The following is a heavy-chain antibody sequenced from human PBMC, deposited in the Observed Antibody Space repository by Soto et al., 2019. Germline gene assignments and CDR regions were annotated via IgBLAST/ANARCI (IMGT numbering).Heavy chain of an antibody. CDR1: GYSFTRDL. Sequence: GESLKISCKGSGYSFTRDLVGWVRQMPGKGLEWVGVIYPGDSDTRYSPSFQGQVTISADKSISTAYLQWSSLKASDTAMYYCARDLRRGAYYYDSSGYLGAFDIWGQGTMVTVSS. CDR3: ARDLRRGAYYYDSSGYLGAFDI. D-gene: IGHD3-22*01. CDR2: IYPGDSDT. V-gene: IGHV5-51*01. J-gene: IGHJ3*02.